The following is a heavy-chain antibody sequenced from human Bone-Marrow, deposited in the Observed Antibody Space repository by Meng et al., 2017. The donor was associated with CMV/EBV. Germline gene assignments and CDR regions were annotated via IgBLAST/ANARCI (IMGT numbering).Heavy chain of an antibody. D-gene: IGHD3-3*01. CDR1: LSTRGVG. CDR2: IYWNDNK. V-gene: IGHV2-5*01. J-gene: IGHJ1*01. CDR3: AHRLYDFWSGSHAEYFQH. Sequence: LSTRGVGVGWIRPPPGKALEWLTLIYWNDNKRYSPSLKSRLTITKDTSKNQVVLTMTNMDPVDTATYYCAHRLYDFWSGSHAEYFQHWGQGTLVTVSS.